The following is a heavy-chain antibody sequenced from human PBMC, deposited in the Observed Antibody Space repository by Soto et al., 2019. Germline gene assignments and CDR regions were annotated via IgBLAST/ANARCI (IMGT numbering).Heavy chain of an antibody. CDR3: AREMSYYFDS. CDR2: IYHSGAT. Sequence: QVQLQESGSGLVKPSQTLVLTCTVSGDSISSVGSSWSWLRQPPGKGLEWIGYIYHSGATYYNPSLKSRVTTSVDKSKNQFSLSLASVTGADTAVYYCAREMSYYFDSWGHGTLVTVSS. CDR1: GDSISSVGSS. V-gene: IGHV4-30-2*01. J-gene: IGHJ4*01.